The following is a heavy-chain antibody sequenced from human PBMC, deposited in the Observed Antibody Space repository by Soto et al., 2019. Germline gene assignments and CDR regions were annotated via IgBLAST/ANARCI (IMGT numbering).Heavy chain of an antibody. CDR3: ARDPLSPKDGYSGSYYGPDY. CDR2: IWYDGSNK. J-gene: IGHJ4*02. V-gene: IGHV3-33*01. D-gene: IGHD1-26*01. CDR1: GFTFSSYG. Sequence: GGSLRLSCAASGFTFSSYGMHWVRQAPGKGLEWVAVIWYDGSNKYYADSVKGRFTISRDNSKNTLYLQMNSLRAEDTAVYYCARDPLSPKDGYSGSYYGPDYWGQGTLVTVSS.